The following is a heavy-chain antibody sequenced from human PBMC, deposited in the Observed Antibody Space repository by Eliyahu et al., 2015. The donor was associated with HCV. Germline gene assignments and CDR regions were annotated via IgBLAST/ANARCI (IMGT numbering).Heavy chain of an antibody. CDR3: ARDDYDFWSGYEYYYGMDV. D-gene: IGHD3-3*01. J-gene: IGHJ6*02. V-gene: IGHV3-48*01. CDR2: ISSSSSTI. Sequence: EVQLVESGGGLVQPGGSLRLSCAASGFTFSSYSXNWVRQAPGKGLEWVSYISSSSSTIYYADSVKGRFTISRDNAKNSLYLQMNSLRAEDTAVYYCARDDYDFWSGYEYYYGMDVWGQGTTVTVSS. CDR1: GFTFSSYS.